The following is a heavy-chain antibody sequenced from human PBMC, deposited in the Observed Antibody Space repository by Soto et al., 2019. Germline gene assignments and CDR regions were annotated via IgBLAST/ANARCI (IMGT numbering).Heavy chain of an antibody. D-gene: IGHD3-10*01. Sequence: PGGSLRLSCAGSGFTFSSHSFNWFRQAPGKGLEWVSSISGESEYLIYADSVKGRFTISRDNARSSLFLQMNSLRPDDTAVYYCAMFETISPGDFEYWSQGTLVTVSS. J-gene: IGHJ4*02. V-gene: IGHV3-21*06. CDR2: ISGESEYL. CDR3: AMFETISPGDFEY. CDR1: GFTFSSHS.